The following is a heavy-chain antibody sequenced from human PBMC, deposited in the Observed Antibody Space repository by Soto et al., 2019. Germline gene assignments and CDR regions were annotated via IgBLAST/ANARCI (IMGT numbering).Heavy chain of an antibody. D-gene: IGHD3-22*01. J-gene: IGHJ5*02. CDR3: ARDYDYYDSSGYYSFDP. CDR2: IWYDGSNK. V-gene: IGHV3-33*01. Sequence: GGSLRLSCAASGFTLSSYGMHWVRQAPGKGLEWVAVIWYDGSNKYYADSVKGRFTISRDNSKNTLYLQMNSLRAEDTAVYYCARDYDYYDSSGYYSFDPWGQGTLVTVSS. CDR1: GFTLSSYG.